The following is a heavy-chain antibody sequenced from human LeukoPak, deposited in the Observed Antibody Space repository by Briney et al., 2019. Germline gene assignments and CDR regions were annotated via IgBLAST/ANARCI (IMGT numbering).Heavy chain of an antibody. Sequence: PSETLSLTCAVYGGSFSGYYWSWIRQPPGKGLEWIGEINHSGSTNYNPSLKSRVTISVDTSKNQFSLKLSSVTAADTAVYYCARHRPQPNSGSERYFDLWGRGTLVTVSS. CDR2: INHSGST. CDR3: ARHRPQPNSGSERYFDL. V-gene: IGHV4-34*01. J-gene: IGHJ2*01. CDR1: GGSFSGYY. D-gene: IGHD1-26*01.